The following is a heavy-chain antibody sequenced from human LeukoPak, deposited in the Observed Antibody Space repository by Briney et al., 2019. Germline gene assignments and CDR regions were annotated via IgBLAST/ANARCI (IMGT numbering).Heavy chain of an antibody. V-gene: IGHV3-23*01. CDR3: AKDRGNRDYLFDY. J-gene: IGHJ4*02. CDR2: IIGSGGNT. Sequence: PRGSLRLSCAASGFTFSSYDMSWVRQAPGKGLEWVSTIIGSGGNTYYADSVKGRFTISRDNSKDTLYLQMNSLRAEDTAVYYCAKDRGNRDYLFDYWGQGTLVTVSS. D-gene: IGHD4-17*01. CDR1: GFTFSSYD.